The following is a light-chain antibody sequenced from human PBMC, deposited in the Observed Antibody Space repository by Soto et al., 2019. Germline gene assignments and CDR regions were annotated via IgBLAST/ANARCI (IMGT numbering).Light chain of an antibody. CDR1: QSVSSSY. V-gene: IGKV3-20*01. CDR2: DAS. CDR3: QQYGSSLWT. Sequence: EIVLTQSPGTLSLSPGERATLSCRASQSVSSSYLAWYQQKPGQAPRLLIYDASSRATGIPDRFSGSGSGPDFTLTISRLEPEDFSVYYCQQYGSSLWTFGQGTKVEIK. J-gene: IGKJ1*01.